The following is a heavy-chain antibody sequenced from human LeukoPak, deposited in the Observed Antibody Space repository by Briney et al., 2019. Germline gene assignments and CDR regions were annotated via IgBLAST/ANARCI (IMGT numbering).Heavy chain of an antibody. V-gene: IGHV3-48*03. CDR1: GFTFSSYE. CDR3: ARVRSPRYFDY. Sequence: GGSLRLSCAASGFTFSSYEMNWVRQAPGKGLEWVSYISSSGSTIYYADSVKGRFTISRDNAKNSLYLQMNSLRAEDTAAYYCARVRSPRYFDYWGQGTLVTVSS. CDR2: ISSSGSTI. J-gene: IGHJ4*02.